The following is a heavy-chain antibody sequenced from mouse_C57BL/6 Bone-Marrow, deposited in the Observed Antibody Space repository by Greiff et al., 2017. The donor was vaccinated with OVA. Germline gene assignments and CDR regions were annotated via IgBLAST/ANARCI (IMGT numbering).Heavy chain of an antibody. CDR2: ISYDGSN. J-gene: IGHJ2*01. CDR1: GYSITSGYY. Sequence: EVHLQQSGPGLVKPSQSLSLTCSVTGYSITSGYYWNWIRQFPGNKLEWMGYISYDGSNNYNPSLKNRISITRDTSKNQFFLKLNSVTTEDTATYYCARDRTTLYYFDYWGQGTTLTVSS. D-gene: IGHD1-1*01. V-gene: IGHV3-6*01. CDR3: ARDRTTLYYFDY.